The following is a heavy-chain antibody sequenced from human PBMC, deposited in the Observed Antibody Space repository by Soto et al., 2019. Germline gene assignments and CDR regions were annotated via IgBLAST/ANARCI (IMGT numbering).Heavy chain of an antibody. D-gene: IGHD2-2*02. V-gene: IGHV1-18*01. CDR1: GYTFTSYG. CDR3: ARAGKVVPAAIGVEYYYYGMDV. J-gene: IGHJ6*02. Sequence: ASVKVSCKASGYTFTSYGISWVRQAPGQGLEWMGWISAYNGNTNYAQKLQGRVTMTTDTSTSTAYMELRSLRSDDTAVYYCARAGKVVPAAIGVEYYYYGMDVWGQGTTVTVSS. CDR2: ISAYNGNT.